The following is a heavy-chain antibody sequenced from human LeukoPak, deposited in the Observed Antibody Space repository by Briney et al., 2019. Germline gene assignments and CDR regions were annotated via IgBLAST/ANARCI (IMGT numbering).Heavy chain of an antibody. V-gene: IGHV3-74*01. Sequence: GGSLRLPCAASAFTFSSYWMHWVRQAPGKGLVWVSRINSDGSSTSYADSVKGRFTISRDNAKNTLYLQMNSLRAEDTAMYYCARGSDCSGGSCYSYWYSDLWGRGTLVTVSS. CDR2: INSDGSST. D-gene: IGHD2-15*01. CDR3: ARGSDCSGGSCYSYWYSDL. CDR1: AFTFSSYW. J-gene: IGHJ2*01.